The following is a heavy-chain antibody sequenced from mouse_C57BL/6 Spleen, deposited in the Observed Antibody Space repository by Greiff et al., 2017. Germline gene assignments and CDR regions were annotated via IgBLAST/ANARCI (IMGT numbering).Heavy chain of an antibody. CDR2: IRNKANGYTT. D-gene: IGHD4-1*01. J-gene: IGHJ2*01. CDR1: GFTFTDYY. CDR3: ARYKLVFDY. Sequence: EVNVVESGGGLVQPGGSLSLSCAASGFTFTDYYMSWVRQPPGKALEWLGFIRNKANGYTTEYSASVKGRFTISRDNSQSILYLQMNALRAEDSATYYCARYKLVFDYWGQGTTLTVSS. V-gene: IGHV7-3*01.